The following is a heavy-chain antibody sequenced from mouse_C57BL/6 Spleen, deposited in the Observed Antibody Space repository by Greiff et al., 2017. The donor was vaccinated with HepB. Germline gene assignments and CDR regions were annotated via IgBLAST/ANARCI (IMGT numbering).Heavy chain of an antibody. Sequence: VQLQQPGAELVKPGASVKMSCKSSGYTFTSYWITWVTQRPGQGLEWIGDIYPGSGSTNYTEKFKSKATLTVDTSSSTAYMQLSSLTSEDSAVYYCARPEDGYYSYYFDYWGQGTTLTVSS. CDR1: GYTFTSYW. V-gene: IGHV1-55*01. D-gene: IGHD2-3*01. CDR2: IYPGSGST. J-gene: IGHJ2*01. CDR3: ARPEDGYYSYYFDY.